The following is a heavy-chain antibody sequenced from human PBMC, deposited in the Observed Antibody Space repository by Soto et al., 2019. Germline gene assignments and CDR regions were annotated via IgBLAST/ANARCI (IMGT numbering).Heavy chain of an antibody. D-gene: IGHD3-22*01. V-gene: IGHV4-30-4*01. CDR2: IYYSGST. CDR1: GDSISSGDYY. Sequence: SETLSLTCTVSGDSISSGDYYWSWIRQPPGKGLEWIGYIYYSGSTYYNPSLKSRVTISVDTSKNQFSLKLSSVTAADTAVYYCARVGDSSGYYYPGLYYFDYWGQGTLVTVSS. J-gene: IGHJ4*02. CDR3: ARVGDSSGYYYPGLYYFDY.